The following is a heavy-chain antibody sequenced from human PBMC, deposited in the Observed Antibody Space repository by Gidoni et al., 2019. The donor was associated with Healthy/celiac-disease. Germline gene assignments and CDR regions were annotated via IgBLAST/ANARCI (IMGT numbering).Heavy chain of an antibody. V-gene: IGHV3-30*04. J-gene: IGHJ6*02. CDR2: ISYDGRNK. Sequence: QVQLVESGGGVVQPGRSLRLSCAASGFTFSSYAMHWVRQAPGKGMEWVAVISYDGRNKYYADSVKGRFTISRDNSKNTLYLQMNSLRAEDTAVYYCARPAGYSSSWYMAPLYYYYGMDVWGQGTTVTVSS. D-gene: IGHD6-13*01. CDR1: GFTFSSYA. CDR3: ARPAGYSSSWYMAPLYYYYGMDV.